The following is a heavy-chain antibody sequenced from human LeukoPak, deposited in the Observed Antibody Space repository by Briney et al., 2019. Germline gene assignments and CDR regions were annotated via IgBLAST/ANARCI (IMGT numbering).Heavy chain of an antibody. CDR1: GGSISSYY. CDR2: IYYSGST. CDR3: ARGGTRGYGDWFDP. Sequence: ASETLSLTCTVSGGSISSYYWSWIRQPPGKGLEWIGYIYYSGSTNYNPSLKSRVTISVDTSKNQFSLKLSSVTAADTAVYYCARGGTRGYGDWFDPWGQGTLVTVSS. D-gene: IGHD5-12*01. V-gene: IGHV4-59*01. J-gene: IGHJ5*02.